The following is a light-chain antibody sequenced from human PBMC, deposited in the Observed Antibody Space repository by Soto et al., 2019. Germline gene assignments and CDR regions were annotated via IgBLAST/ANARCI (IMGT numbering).Light chain of an antibody. J-gene: IGKJ1*01. Sequence: EIVMTQSPVTLSVSPGERATLSCRASQSVSSNLAWYQQKPGQAPSLLIYGAFTRATGIPARFSGTGSGTEFTLTISSLPSEDFALYYCQQYNEWPLTFGQGTKVDI. V-gene: IGKV3-15*01. CDR2: GAF. CDR1: QSVSSN. CDR3: QQYNEWPLT.